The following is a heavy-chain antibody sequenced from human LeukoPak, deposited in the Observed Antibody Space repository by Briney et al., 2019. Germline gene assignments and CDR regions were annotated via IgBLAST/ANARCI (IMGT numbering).Heavy chain of an antibody. D-gene: IGHD6-19*01. J-gene: IGHJ4*02. Sequence: PGRSLRLSCAASGFTFTSYGMHWVRQAPGKGLEWVAVIWYDGRNKYYVDSVKGRFTISRDNSKNTVYRQMNSLRAEDTAVYFCARDLSIAVFDYWGQGTLVTVSS. CDR1: GFTFTSYG. CDR2: IWYDGRNK. V-gene: IGHV3-33*01. CDR3: ARDLSIAVFDY.